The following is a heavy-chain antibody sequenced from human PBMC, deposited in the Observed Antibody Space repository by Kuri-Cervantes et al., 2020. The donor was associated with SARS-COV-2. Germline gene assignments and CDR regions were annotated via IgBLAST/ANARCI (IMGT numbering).Heavy chain of an antibody. CDR2: INPNSGGT. V-gene: IGHV1-2*02. J-gene: IGHJ6*02. Sequence: ASVKVSCKASGYTFTGYYTHWVRQAPGQGLEWMGWINPNSGGTNYAQKFQGRVTMTRDTSIGTAYMELSRLRSDDTAVYYCAREGEYQLLYSSGIYYYGMDVWGQGTTVTVSS. CDR3: AREGEYQLLYSSGIYYYGMDV. CDR1: GYTFTGYY. D-gene: IGHD2-2*02.